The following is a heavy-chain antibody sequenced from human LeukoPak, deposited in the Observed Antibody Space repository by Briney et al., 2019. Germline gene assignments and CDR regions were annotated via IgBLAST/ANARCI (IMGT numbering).Heavy chain of an antibody. CDR3: ARRGDGYSHYDY. Sequence: PGGSLRLSCAASGFTFRRYWMSWVRQAPGKGLEWVANIKQDGSEKHYVDSVKGRVTISRDNAKNFLFLQMDSLRAEDTALYYCARRGDGYSHYDYWGQGTLVTVSS. V-gene: IGHV3-7*04. CDR2: IKQDGSEK. CDR1: GFTFRRYW. D-gene: IGHD5-24*01. J-gene: IGHJ4*02.